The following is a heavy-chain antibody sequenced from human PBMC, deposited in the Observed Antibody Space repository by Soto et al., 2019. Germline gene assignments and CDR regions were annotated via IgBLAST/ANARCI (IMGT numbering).Heavy chain of an antibody. Sequence: PGESLKISCKGSGYSFTSYWISWVRQMPGKGLEWMGRIDPSDSYTNYSPSFQGHVTISADKSISTAYLQWSSLKASDTAMYYCARHRGREGYYYGMDVWGQGTTVTLSS. CDR2: IDPSDSYT. J-gene: IGHJ6*02. V-gene: IGHV5-10-1*01. CDR1: GYSFTSYW. CDR3: ARHRGREGYYYGMDV.